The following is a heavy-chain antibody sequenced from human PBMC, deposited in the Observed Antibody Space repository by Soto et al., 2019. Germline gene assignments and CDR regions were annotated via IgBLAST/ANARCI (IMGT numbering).Heavy chain of an antibody. J-gene: IGHJ4*02. CDR2: INHSGST. CDR3: ARDKITGLFDY. Sequence: QVQLQQWGAGLLKPSETLSLTCAVYGGSFSGYSWTWIRQPPGTGLEWIGEINHSGSTNYNPPLKSRVTMSVDTAKNQFSLKLTSVTAAATAVYYCARDKITGLFDYWGQGTLVTVSS. CDR1: GGSFSGYS. D-gene: IGHD2-8*02. V-gene: IGHV4-34*01.